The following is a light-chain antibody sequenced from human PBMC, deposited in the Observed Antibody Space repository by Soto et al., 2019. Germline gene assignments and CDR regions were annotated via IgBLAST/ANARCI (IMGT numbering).Light chain of an antibody. CDR3: QQYFEWPPMT. J-gene: IGKJ1*01. Sequence: DIVMTQSPATLSVSPGERATLSCRASQNIRTDLAWYQQRSGQGPRLLIYDASTRATGIPARFSGSGSGTEFTLTISSLRSEDSAIYYCQQYFEWPPMTFGQGTKVEI. V-gene: IGKV3D-15*01. CDR1: QNIRTD. CDR2: DAS.